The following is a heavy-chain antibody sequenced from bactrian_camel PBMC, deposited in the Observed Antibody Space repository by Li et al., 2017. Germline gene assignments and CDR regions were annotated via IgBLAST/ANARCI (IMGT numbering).Heavy chain of an antibody. Sequence: HVQLVESGGGSVQAGGSLRLSCAFSGYTYSGHCMGWFRQKSGKEREGVATFVGFGTAFSADSVKGRFTISQDNAKNTLYLQMNSLKPEDTALYYCATSLAGPDYGMNYWGKGTQVTVS. V-gene: IGHV3S55*01. D-gene: IGHD1*01. CDR1: GYTYSGHC. J-gene: IGHJ7*01. CDR2: FVGFGTA.